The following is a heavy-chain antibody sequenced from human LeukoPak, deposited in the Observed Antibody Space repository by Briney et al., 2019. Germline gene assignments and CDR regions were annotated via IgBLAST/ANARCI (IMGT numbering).Heavy chain of an antibody. D-gene: IGHD3-10*01. J-gene: IGHJ5*02. Sequence: PRGSLRLSCAASGFTFTTYWMGWVRQAPGKGLEWVASIKQDGSEKYYVDSVKGRFSISRDNAENSLYLQMNSLRPDDTAFYYCARPLLYYYGSETFFWFDPWGQGTLVTVSS. CDR3: ARPLLYYYGSETFFWFDP. CDR1: GFTFTTYW. CDR2: IKQDGSEK. V-gene: IGHV3-7*01.